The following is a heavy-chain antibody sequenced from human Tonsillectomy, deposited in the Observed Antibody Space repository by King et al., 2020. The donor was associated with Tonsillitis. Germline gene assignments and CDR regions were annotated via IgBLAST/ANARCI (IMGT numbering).Heavy chain of an antibody. V-gene: IGHV4-39*01. CDR3: ARLVWFGTLRTYFAY. CDR2: IYYSGST. D-gene: IGHD3-10*01. Sequence: LQLQESGPGLVKPSETLSLTCTVSGGSISSSSYYWGWIRQPPGKGLEWIGSIYYSGSTYYNPSLKSRVTIFVDTSKSQFSLRLSSVTAADTAVYYCARLVWFGTLRTYFAYWGQGTLVTVSS. CDR1: GGSISSSSYY. J-gene: IGHJ4*02.